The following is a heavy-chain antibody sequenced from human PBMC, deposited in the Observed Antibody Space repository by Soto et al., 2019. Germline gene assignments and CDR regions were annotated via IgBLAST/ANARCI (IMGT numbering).Heavy chain of an antibody. Sequence: QITLKESGPTLVKPTQTLTLTCTFSGFSLNTRGVGVGWIRQPPGKALEWLALFSWDGEKRYRPSLKTRLTVTKDSSENQVVLTMTNMDPVDTATYYCAHRRGDFLTGHYYFDFWGQGTLVTVSS. D-gene: IGHD3-9*01. J-gene: IGHJ4*02. CDR3: AHRRGDFLTGHYYFDF. CDR2: FSWDGEK. V-gene: IGHV2-5*02. CDR1: GFSLNTRGVG.